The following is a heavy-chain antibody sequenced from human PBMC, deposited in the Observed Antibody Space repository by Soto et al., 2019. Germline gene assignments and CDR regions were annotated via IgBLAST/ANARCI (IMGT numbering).Heavy chain of an antibody. V-gene: IGHV1-69*02. Sequence: SVKVSCKASGGTFSSYTSSWVRQAPGQGLEWMGRIIPILGIANYAQKFQGRVTITADKSTSTAYMELSSLRSEDTAVYYCARGGYCSSTSCPAYYMDVWGKGTTVTVSS. CDR3: ARGGYCSSTSCPAYYMDV. CDR1: GGTFSSYT. J-gene: IGHJ6*03. CDR2: IIPILGIA. D-gene: IGHD2-2*01.